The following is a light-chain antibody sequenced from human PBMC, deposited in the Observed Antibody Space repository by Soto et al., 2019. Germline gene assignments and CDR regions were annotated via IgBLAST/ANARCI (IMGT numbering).Light chain of an antibody. CDR1: SSDIGGYNY. CDR2: EVS. Sequence: QSALTQPASVSGSPGQSITISCTGTSSDIGGYNYVSWYQQHPGKAPKLMIYEVSDRPSGVSTRFSGSKSGNTASLTISGLQAEDEADYYCSSLTSSSTWVFGGGTKLTVL. J-gene: IGLJ3*02. CDR3: SSLTSSSTWV. V-gene: IGLV2-14*01.